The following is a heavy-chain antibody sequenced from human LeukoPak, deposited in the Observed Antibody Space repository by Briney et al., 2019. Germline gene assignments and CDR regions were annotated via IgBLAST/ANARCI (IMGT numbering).Heavy chain of an antibody. D-gene: IGHD4-17*01. CDR2: ISSSSRYI. CDR3: ARDRSPYGAGNWFDT. CDR1: GFTFSTYS. J-gene: IGHJ5*02. V-gene: IGHV3-21*01. Sequence: GGSLRLSCAASGFTFSTYSMNWVRQAPGKGLEWVSSISSSSRYINYADSVKGRFTISRDNAKNSLYLQMNSLRAEDTALYYCARDRSPYGAGNWFDTWGQGTLVTVTS.